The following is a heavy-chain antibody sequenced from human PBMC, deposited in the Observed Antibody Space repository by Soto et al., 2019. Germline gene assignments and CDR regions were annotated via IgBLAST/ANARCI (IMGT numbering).Heavy chain of an antibody. CDR3: SGGVGDAF. J-gene: IGHJ4*02. Sequence: EVHLVESGGGXXXXGGXXXXXXXIXXSTVSRDWMNWVRQAPGKGLEWVAHINQDGSEKYYVDSVKGRFTISRDNAKKSLYLQMNSLRPADTAMYYCSGGVGDAFWGQGTLVTVSS. D-gene: IGHD1-26*01. CDR1: XSTVSRDW. CDR2: INQDGSEK. V-gene: IGHV3-7*04.